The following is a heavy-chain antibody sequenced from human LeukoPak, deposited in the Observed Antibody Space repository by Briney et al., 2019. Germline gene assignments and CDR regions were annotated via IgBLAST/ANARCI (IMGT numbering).Heavy chain of an antibody. J-gene: IGHJ6*03. V-gene: IGHV4-4*07. D-gene: IGHD3-10*01. CDR2: IYTSGST. CDR3: ARAAMVRGVAYYYYYYMDV. CDR1: GGSISSYY. Sequence: PSETLSLTCTVSGGSISSYYWSWIRQPAGKGLEWIGRIYTSGSTNYNPSLKSRVTMSVDTSKNQFSLKLSSVTAADTAVYYCARAAMVRGVAYYYYYYMDVWGKGTTVTISS.